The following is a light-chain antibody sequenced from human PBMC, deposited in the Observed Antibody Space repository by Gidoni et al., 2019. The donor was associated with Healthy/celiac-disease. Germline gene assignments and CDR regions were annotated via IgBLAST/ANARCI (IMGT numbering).Light chain of an antibody. CDR3: QQYGSSPLI. CDR1: QSVSSSY. Sequence: IVLTQSPGTLSLSPGERATLSCRASQSVSSSYLAWYQQKPGQAPRLLIYGASSRATGIPDRFSGSGSGTDFTLTISRLEPEDFAVYYCQQYGSSPLICGGGTKVEIK. CDR2: GAS. J-gene: IGKJ4*01. V-gene: IGKV3-20*01.